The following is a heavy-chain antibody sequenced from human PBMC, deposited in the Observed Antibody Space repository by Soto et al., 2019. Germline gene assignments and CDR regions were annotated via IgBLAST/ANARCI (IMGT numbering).Heavy chain of an antibody. CDR1: GGSISSSSYY. D-gene: IGHD3-22*01. Sequence: SDTLSLTCTVSGGSISSSSYYWRWIRQPPGKGLEWIGSIYYSGRTYYNPSRKSRVTISVDTSKNQFSLKGSSVTASGTAVYYCARLLGRAEITMIVVVTPNWFDPWGQGTLVTVS. CDR3: ARLLGRAEITMIVVVTPNWFDP. V-gene: IGHV4-39*01. J-gene: IGHJ5*02. CDR2: IYYSGRT.